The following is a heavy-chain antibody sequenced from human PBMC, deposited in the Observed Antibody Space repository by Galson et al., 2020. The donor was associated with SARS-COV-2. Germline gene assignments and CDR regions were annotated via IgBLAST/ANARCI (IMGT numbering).Heavy chain of an antibody. CDR3: AATSPWLEGDDYFDY. Sequence: HGESLKISCKGSGYTFTTYWISWVRQRPGKGLEWMGRIDPSDSYTKYRSSFQGHVTILADKSINTAYLHWSSLQASDTAIYYCAATSPWLEGDDYFDYWGQGTRVTVSS. J-gene: IGHJ4*02. CDR2: IDPSDSYT. D-gene: IGHD6-19*01. CDR1: GYTFTTYW. V-gene: IGHV5-10-1*01.